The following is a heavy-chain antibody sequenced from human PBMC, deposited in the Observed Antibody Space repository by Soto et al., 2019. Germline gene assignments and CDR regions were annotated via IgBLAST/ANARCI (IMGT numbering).Heavy chain of an antibody. D-gene: IGHD6-19*01. CDR3: AKTANGWFSAFDI. CDR2: ISGRGGTT. CDR1: GFTFSSYA. V-gene: IGHV3-23*01. J-gene: IGHJ3*02. Sequence: EVQLLESGGGLVQPGGSLRLSCAASGFTFSSYARSWVRQAPGKGLEWVSAISGRGGTTYYADSVKGRFTFSRDNSKNTLYLQMNSLRAEDTAVYYCAKTANGWFSAFDIWGQGTMVTVSS.